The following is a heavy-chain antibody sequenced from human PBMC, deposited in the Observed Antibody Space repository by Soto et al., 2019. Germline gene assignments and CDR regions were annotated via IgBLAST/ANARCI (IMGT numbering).Heavy chain of an antibody. CDR2: IYYSGST. CDR1: GGSISSYY. J-gene: IGHJ4*02. Sequence: QVQLQQSGPGLVKPSETMSLTCSVSGGSISSYYWCWLRQPPGKGLEWIGYIYYSGSTNYSPSLRSRVTLPADTAKNQFSLKLGSVTAAATAAYCWARRWTITVHYWGQGTLVTGSS. D-gene: IGHD3-10*01. V-gene: IGHV4-59*08. CDR3: ARRWTITVHY.